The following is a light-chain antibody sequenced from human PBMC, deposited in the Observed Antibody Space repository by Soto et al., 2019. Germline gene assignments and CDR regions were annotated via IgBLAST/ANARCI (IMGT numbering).Light chain of an antibody. CDR1: QSFSSSD. CDR3: QQYGASRT. J-gene: IGKJ1*01. V-gene: IGKV3-20*01. CDR2: GAS. Sequence: EIVLTQSPGTLSLSPGERATLSCRASQSFSSSDLAWYQQKPGQAPRLLIYGASSRATGIPDRFSGSGSGIDFTLTISRLAPEDFAVYYCQQYGASRTFGQGTTVEVK.